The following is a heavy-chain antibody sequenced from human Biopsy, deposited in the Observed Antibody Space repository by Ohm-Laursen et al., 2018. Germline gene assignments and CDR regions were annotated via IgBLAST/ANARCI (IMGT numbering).Heavy chain of an antibody. D-gene: IGHD6-19*01. J-gene: IGHJ4*02. CDR1: GYSISSGYY. Sequence: SQTLSLTCTVSGYSISSGYYWGWIRQPPGKGLEWIGSIYHSGSTYYNPSLKSRVTISVDTSKNQFSLKLSSVTAADTAGYYCARGRRTSGWPYFDNWGQGALVIVSP. CDR3: ARGRRTSGWPYFDN. CDR2: IYHSGST. V-gene: IGHV4-38-2*02.